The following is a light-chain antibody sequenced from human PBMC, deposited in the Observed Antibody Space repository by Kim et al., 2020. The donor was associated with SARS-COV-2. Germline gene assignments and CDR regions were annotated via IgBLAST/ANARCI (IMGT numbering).Light chain of an antibody. CDR2: QDN. CDR3: QAWDSDHVE. J-gene: IGLJ2*01. CDR1: KLGNKY. Sequence: SYELTQPPSVSVSPGQTASITCSGDKLGNKYACWYQQRPGQSPVLVIYQDNERPSGIPERFSGSNSGNTATLTISGTQAMDEADYYCQAWDSDHVEFGGGTQLTVL. V-gene: IGLV3-1*01.